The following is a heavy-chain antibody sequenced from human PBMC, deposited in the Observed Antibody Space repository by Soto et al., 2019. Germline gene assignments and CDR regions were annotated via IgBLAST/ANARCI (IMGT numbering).Heavy chain of an antibody. CDR2: INPSGGST. Sequence: ASVKVSCKASGYTFTSYYMYWVRQAPGQGLEWMGIINPSGGSTSYAQKFQGRVTMTRDTSTSTVYMELSSLRSEDTAVYYCAREYCSSTSCYSTGGAAFDIWGQGTMVTVSS. CDR3: AREYCSSTSCYSTGGAAFDI. D-gene: IGHD2-2*01. V-gene: IGHV1-46*01. J-gene: IGHJ3*02. CDR1: GYTFTSYY.